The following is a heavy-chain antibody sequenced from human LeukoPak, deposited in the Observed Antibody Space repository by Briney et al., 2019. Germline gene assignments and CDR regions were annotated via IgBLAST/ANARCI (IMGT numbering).Heavy chain of an antibody. D-gene: IGHD4-23*01. Sequence: SGTLSLTCAVSGGSISSSNWWSWVRPPPGKGLEWIGEIYHSGSTNYNPSLKSRVTISVDKSKNQFSLKLSSVTAADTAVYYCARAPYYGGRTPPNWFDPWGQGTLVTVSS. V-gene: IGHV4-4*02. J-gene: IGHJ5*02. CDR3: ARAPYYGGRTPPNWFDP. CDR1: GGSISSSNW. CDR2: IYHSGST.